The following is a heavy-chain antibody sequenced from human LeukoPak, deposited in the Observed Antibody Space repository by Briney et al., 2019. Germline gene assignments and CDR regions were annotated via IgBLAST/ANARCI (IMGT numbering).Heavy chain of an antibody. Sequence: SVKVSCKASGGTFSSYAISWVRQAPGQGLEWMGRIIPIFGTANYAQKFQGRVTITTDESTSTAYMELSSLRSEDTAVYYCASAACSSTSCYLPMDVWGKGTTVTVSS. J-gene: IGHJ6*03. V-gene: IGHV1-69*05. D-gene: IGHD2-2*01. CDR1: GGTFSSYA. CDR3: ASAACSSTSCYLPMDV. CDR2: IIPIFGTA.